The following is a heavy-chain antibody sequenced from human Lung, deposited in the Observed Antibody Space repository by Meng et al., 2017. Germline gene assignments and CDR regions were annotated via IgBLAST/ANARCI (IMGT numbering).Heavy chain of an antibody. J-gene: IGHJ4*02. CDR1: GFTFSSYA. V-gene: IGHV3-30*07. Sequence: GGSLRLSCAASGFTFSSYAMHWVRQAPGKGLEWVAVISYDGSNKYYADSVKGRFTISRDNSKNTLYLQMNSLRAEDTAVYYCARESSVTTYGIDYWGQGTLVTVSS. CDR2: ISYDGSNK. CDR3: ARESSVTTYGIDY. D-gene: IGHD4-17*01.